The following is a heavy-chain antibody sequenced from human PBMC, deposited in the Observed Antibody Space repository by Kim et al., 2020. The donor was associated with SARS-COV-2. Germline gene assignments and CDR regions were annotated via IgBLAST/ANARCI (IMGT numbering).Heavy chain of an antibody. Sequence: SETLSLTCTVSGGPITSYYWSWIRQSPGKGLEWIGYIYYNGSPNYNPSLRSRVTISLDTSKNQFSLKVTSATAADTAVYYCARKWGSWYLDLWGRGTLVTVS. D-gene: IGHD1-26*01. J-gene: IGHJ2*01. CDR2: IYYNGSP. V-gene: IGHV4-59*01. CDR3: ARKWGSWYLDL. CDR1: GGPITSYY.